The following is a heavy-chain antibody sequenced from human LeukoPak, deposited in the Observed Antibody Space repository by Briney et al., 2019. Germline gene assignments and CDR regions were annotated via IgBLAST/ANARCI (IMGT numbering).Heavy chain of an antibody. V-gene: IGHV4-61*01. CDR3: ARSPPVTTEY. Sequence: SETLSLTCSVSGGSVSSGSYYWSWIRQPPGKGLEWIGYISYSGSTNYNPSLKSRVTISVDTSKNQFSLKLSSVTAADTAVYYCARSPPVTTEYWGQGTLVTVSS. J-gene: IGHJ4*02. CDR2: ISYSGST. CDR1: GGSVSSGSYY. D-gene: IGHD4-17*01.